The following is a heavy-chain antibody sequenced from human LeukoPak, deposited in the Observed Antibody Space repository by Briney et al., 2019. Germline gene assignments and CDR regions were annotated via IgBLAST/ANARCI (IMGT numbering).Heavy chain of an antibody. Sequence: PGGSLRLSCAASGFTFSSYAMSWVRQAPGKGLEWVSAISGSGGSTYYADSVKGRFTISRDNSKNTLYLQMNSLRAEDTAVYYCAKLGDYDFWSGYYYDYWGQGTLVTVSS. V-gene: IGHV3-23*01. CDR1: GFTFSSYA. D-gene: IGHD3-3*01. CDR2: ISGSGGST. J-gene: IGHJ4*02. CDR3: AKLGDYDFWSGYYYDY.